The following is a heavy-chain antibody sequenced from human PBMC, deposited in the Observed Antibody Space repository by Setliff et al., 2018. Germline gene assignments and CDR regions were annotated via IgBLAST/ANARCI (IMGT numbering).Heavy chain of an antibody. CDR2: INHTGST. J-gene: IGHJ5*02. V-gene: IGHV4-34*01. D-gene: IGHD2-2*01. CDR3: ARGYCSSPSCFFAGWFDP. CDR1: GGSFSGYY. Sequence: SETLSLTCAVYGGSFSGYYWSWIRQPPGKGLEWIGEINHTGSTNYSPSLKSRVTISVDTSKNQFSLKLTSVTAADTVVYYCARGYCSSPSCFFAGWFDPWGQGTLVTVSS.